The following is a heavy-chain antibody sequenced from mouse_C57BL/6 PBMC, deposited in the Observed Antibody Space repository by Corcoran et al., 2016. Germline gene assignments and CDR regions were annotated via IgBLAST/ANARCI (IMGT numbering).Heavy chain of an antibody. Sequence: QIQLVQSGPELKKPGETVKISCKASGYTFTTYGMSWVKQAPGKGLKWMGWINTYSGVPTYADDFKGRFAFSLETSASTAYLQINNLKNEDTATYFCARHMNYGSSNWFAYWGQGTLVTVSA. V-gene: IGHV9-3*01. CDR1: GYTFTTYG. J-gene: IGHJ3*01. CDR3: ARHMNYGSSNWFAY. CDR2: INTYSGVP. D-gene: IGHD1-1*01.